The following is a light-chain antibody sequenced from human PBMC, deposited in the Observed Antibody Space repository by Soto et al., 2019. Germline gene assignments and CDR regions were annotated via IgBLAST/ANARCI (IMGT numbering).Light chain of an antibody. V-gene: IGLV2-14*01. CDR3: RSLTTSKNXPYV. Sequence: QSVLTQPASVSGSPVQSITISCTGTSSDICGYNFFSWYQHHPGKAPKLMIYEVNNRPSGVSSRFSGSKSGNTASLTISGLQTEDEADYYCRSLTTSKNXPYVFGTGTKVXV. CDR2: EVN. CDR1: SSDICGYNF. J-gene: IGLJ1*01.